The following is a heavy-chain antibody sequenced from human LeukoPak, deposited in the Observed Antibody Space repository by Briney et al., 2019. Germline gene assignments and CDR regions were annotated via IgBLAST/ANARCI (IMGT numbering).Heavy chain of an antibody. CDR2: IYYSGNT. CDR3: ARYSGSYVEV. D-gene: IGHD1-26*01. CDR1: GGSLSSYY. V-gene: IGHV4-59*12. Sequence: SETLSLTCSVSGGSLSSYYWSWIRQPPGKGLEWIGYIYYSGNTNYNPSLKSRVTISIDTSKNQFSLKLSSVTAADTAVYYCARYSGSYVEVWGQGTTVTVSS. J-gene: IGHJ6*02.